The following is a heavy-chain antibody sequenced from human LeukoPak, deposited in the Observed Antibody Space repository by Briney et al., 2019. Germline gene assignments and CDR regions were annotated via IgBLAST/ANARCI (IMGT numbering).Heavy chain of an antibody. CDR1: GYTFTSHF. Sequence: GASVKVSCKASGYTFTSHFMHWVRQAPGQGLEWMGIINPESGNTAYAQKFQGRITMTWDTSTSTVYMELSSLRSEDTAMYYCAKDGNWNNVPGDYYYMGVWGKGTTVAVSS. CDR3: AKDGNWNNVPGDYYYMGV. D-gene: IGHD1/OR15-1a*01. J-gene: IGHJ6*03. V-gene: IGHV1-46*01. CDR2: INPESGNT.